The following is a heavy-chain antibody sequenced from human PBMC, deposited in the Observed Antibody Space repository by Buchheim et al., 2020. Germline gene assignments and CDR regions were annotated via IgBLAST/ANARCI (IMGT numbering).Heavy chain of an antibody. Sequence: QVQLVESGGGVVQPGRSLRLSCAASGFTFSSYGMHWVRQAPGKGLEWVAVIWYDGSNNYYADSVKGRFTISRDNSKNTLYLQMNSLRAEDTAVYYCARERDGSSWYGYYYYYMDVWGKGTT. CDR1: GFTFSSYG. CDR3: ARERDGSSWYGYYYYYMDV. CDR2: IWYDGSNN. D-gene: IGHD6-13*01. V-gene: IGHV3-33*01. J-gene: IGHJ6*03.